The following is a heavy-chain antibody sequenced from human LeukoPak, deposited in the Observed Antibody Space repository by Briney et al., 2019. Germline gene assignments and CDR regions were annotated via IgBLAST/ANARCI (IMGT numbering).Heavy chain of an antibody. CDR1: VYTFTVYY. D-gene: IGHD3-22*01. V-gene: IGHV1-2*02. CDR3: ARVLYYDSSGYYYPVAFDI. Sequence: GASVTVSCKSSVYTFTVYYMHWVRQAPGQGLEWMGWINPNSGGTNYAQKFQGRVTMTRDTSISTAYMELSRLRSDDTAVYYCARVLYYDSSGYYYPVAFDIWGQGTMVTVSS. CDR2: INPNSGGT. J-gene: IGHJ3*02.